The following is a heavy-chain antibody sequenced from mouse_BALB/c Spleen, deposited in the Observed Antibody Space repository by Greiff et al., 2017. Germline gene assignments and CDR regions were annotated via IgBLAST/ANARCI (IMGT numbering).Heavy chain of an antibody. CDR2: ISYSGST. D-gene: IGHD2-3*01. Sequence: EVHLVESGPGLVKPSQSLSLTCTVTGYSITSDYAWNWIRQFPGNKLEWMGYISYSGSTSYNPSLKSRISITRDTSKNQFFLQLNSVTTEDTATYYCARFDGYYLYFDYWGQGTTLTVSA. CDR1: GYSITSDYA. V-gene: IGHV3-2*02. CDR3: ARFDGYYLYFDY. J-gene: IGHJ2*01.